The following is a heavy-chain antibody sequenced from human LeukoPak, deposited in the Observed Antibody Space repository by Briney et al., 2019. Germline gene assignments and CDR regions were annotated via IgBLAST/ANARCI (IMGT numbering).Heavy chain of an antibody. J-gene: IGHJ4*02. Sequence: GGSLRLSCAASGFTFDDYGMSWVRQAPGKGLEWVSGINWNGGSTGYADSVKGRFTISRDNAKNSLYLQMNSLRAEDTALYYCARDPGHSSSWYAEKFDYWGQGTLVTVSS. D-gene: IGHD6-13*01. CDR3: ARDPGHSSSWYAEKFDY. CDR2: INWNGGST. V-gene: IGHV3-20*04. CDR1: GFTFDDYG.